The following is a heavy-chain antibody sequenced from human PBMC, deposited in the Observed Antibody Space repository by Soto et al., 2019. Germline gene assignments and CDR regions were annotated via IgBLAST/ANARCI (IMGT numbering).Heavy chain of an antibody. CDR1: GFTFSSYS. D-gene: IGHD3-3*01. CDR2: ISSSSSTI. CDR3: ARDSFGPFLEWLLHPFDY. V-gene: IGHV3-48*01. Sequence: GSLRLSCAASGFTFSSYSMSWVRQAPGKGLEWVSYISSSSSTIYYADSVKGRFTISRDNAKNSLYLQMNSLRAEDTAVYYCARDSFGPFLEWLLHPFDYWGQGALVTVSS. J-gene: IGHJ4*02.